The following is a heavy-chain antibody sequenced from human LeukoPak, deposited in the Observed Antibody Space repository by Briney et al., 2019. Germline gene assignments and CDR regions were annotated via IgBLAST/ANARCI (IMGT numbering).Heavy chain of an antibody. CDR3: AREAPRYCSSTSCYVVDY. CDR1: GGSFSGHY. Sequence: SETLSLTCAVYGGSFSGHYWSWIRQPPGKGLEWIGEINHSGSTNYNPSLKSRVTISVDTSKNQFSLKLSSVTAADTAVYYCAREAPRYCSSTSCYVVDYWGQGTLVTVSS. CDR2: INHSGST. V-gene: IGHV4-34*01. D-gene: IGHD2-2*01. J-gene: IGHJ4*02.